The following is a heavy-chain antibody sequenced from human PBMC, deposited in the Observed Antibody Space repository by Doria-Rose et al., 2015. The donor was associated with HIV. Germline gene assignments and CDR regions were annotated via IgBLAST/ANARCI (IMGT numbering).Heavy chain of an antibody. Sequence: QVQLQESGPGVVKPSQTLSFTCTVSGGSIGSGSYYWSWIRQPAGKGLEWIGRTYIRGSTDYNPSLQSRVTISVDTSKNQFSLEVNSVTAADTAVYYCARTANWNDGRVDSWGQGTSVIVSS. D-gene: IGHD1-20*01. CDR2: TYIRGST. V-gene: IGHV4-61*02. CDR3: ARTANWNDGRVDS. J-gene: IGHJ4*02. CDR1: GGSIGSGSYY.